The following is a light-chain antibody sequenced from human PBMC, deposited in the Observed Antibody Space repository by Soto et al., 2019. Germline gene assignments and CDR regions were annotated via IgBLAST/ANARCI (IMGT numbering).Light chain of an antibody. CDR1: QGISSY. CDR2: AAS. J-gene: IGKJ2*01. V-gene: IGKV1-8*01. CDR3: LQYYSYSYT. Sequence: AIRMTQSPSSFSASTGDRVTITCRASQGISSYLACYQQKPGKSPKLLIYAASTLQSGDPSRFSGSGSWTDFTLTISCLQSEDFATYYCLQYYSYSYTFGQGTKLEIK.